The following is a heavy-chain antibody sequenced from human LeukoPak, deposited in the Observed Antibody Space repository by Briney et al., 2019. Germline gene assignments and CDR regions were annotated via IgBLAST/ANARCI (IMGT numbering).Heavy chain of an antibody. CDR1: GYTFTGYY. D-gene: IGHD5-18*01. Sequence: ASVKVSCKASGYTFTGYYMHWVRQAPGQGLEWMGWINPNSGGTNYAQKSQGRVTMTRDTSISTAYMELSRLRSDDTAVYYCARNTAMVIGLFDYWGQGTLVTVSS. V-gene: IGHV1-2*02. J-gene: IGHJ4*02. CDR3: ARNTAMVIGLFDY. CDR2: INPNSGGT.